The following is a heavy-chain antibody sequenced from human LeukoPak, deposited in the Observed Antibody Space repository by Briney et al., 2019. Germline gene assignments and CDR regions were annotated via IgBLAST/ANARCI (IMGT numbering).Heavy chain of an antibody. CDR1: GYTFTSYG. J-gene: IGHJ6*03. D-gene: IGHD2-2*01. CDR3: ARKRFGDCSSTSCYENYYYYMDV. CDR2: ISAYNGNT. Sequence: ASVKVSCKASGYTFTSYGISWVRQAPGQGLEWMGWISAYNGNTNYAQKFQGRVTMTEDTSTDTAYMELSSLRSEDTAVYYCARKRFGDCSSTSCYENYYYYMDVWGKGTTVTVSS. V-gene: IGHV1-18*01.